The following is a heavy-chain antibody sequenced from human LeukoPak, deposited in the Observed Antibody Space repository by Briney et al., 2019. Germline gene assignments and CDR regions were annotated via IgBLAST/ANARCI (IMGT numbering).Heavy chain of an antibody. CDR3: ARVRWPIAVAGWAPRFDP. CDR2: KYYSGST. CDR1: GGSIGSYY. Sequence: SETLSLTCTVSGGSIGSYYWIWIRQPPGKGLEWIGYKYYSGSTNNNPSLKSRVTISVDTSKNQFSLKLSSVTAADTAVYYCARVRWPIAVAGWAPRFDPWGQGTLVTVSS. J-gene: IGHJ5*02. V-gene: IGHV4-59*12. D-gene: IGHD6-19*01.